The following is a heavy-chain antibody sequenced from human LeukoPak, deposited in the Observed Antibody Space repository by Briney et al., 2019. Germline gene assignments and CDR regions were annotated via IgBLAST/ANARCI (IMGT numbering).Heavy chain of an antibody. CDR1: GFTFSSYA. D-gene: IGHD5-12*01. CDR3: AKGYSDLRLLSGIYFDY. Sequence: GGSLRLSCAASGFTFSSYAMSWVRQAPGKGLEWVSAISGSGGSTYYADSVKGRFTISRDNSKNTLYLQMNSLRAEDTAVYYCAKGYSDLRLLSGIYFDYWGQGTLVTVSS. CDR2: ISGSGGST. J-gene: IGHJ4*02. V-gene: IGHV3-23*01.